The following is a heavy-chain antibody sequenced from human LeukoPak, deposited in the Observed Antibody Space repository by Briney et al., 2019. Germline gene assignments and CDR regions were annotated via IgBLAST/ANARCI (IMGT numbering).Heavy chain of an antibody. CDR3: ARAVAGSGSH. CDR2: INEDGSTT. Sequence: LSGRSLRLSCAASGFTFSRYWMHWVRQVPGEGLGWVSRINEDGSTTDYADSVEGRFTISRDNGKNRLYLKMNCLRVEETVVYYCARAVAGSGSHWGQGSLVTVSS. V-gene: IGHV3-74*01. D-gene: IGHD3-10*01. CDR1: GFTFSRYW. J-gene: IGHJ4*02.